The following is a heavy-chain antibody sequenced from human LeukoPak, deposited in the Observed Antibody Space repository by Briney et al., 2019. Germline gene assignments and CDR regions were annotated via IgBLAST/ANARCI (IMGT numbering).Heavy chain of an antibody. CDR3: ARGEGSDY. D-gene: IGHD3-10*01. J-gene: IGHJ4*02. CDR1: GFTFSSYG. CDR2: IWYDGSNK. Sequence: PGGSLRLSCAASGFTFSSYGMHWVRQAPGKGLEWVALIWYDGSNKYYADSVKGQFTISRDNSKNSLYLQMDSLRVEDTAVYYCARGEGSDYWGQGTLVTVSS. V-gene: IGHV3-33*01.